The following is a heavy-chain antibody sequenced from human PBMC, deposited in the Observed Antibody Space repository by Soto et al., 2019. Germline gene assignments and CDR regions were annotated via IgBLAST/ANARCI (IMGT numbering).Heavy chain of an antibody. CDR1: GGSISSGGYY. CDR2: IYYSGST. V-gene: IGHV4-31*02. D-gene: IGHD4-17*01. J-gene: IGHJ4*02. Sequence: LCGGSISSGGYYWSWIRQHPGKGLEWIGYIYYSGSTYYNPSLKSRVTISVDTSKNQFSLKLSSVTAADTAVYYCARDGGLDYGDYVFDYWGQGTLVTVSS. CDR3: ARDGGLDYGDYVFDY.